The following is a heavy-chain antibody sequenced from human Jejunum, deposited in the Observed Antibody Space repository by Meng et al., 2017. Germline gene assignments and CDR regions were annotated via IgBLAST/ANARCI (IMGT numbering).Heavy chain of an antibody. J-gene: IGHJ4*02. D-gene: IGHD2-2*02. V-gene: IGHV5-51*01. CDR3: VRRSLAKYTSGPIAY. Sequence: GESLKISCKGSGYTFTTYWIGWVRQMPGKGLEWMGIIYPGDSETKYSPSFQGQVTFSADKSINIAYLQWSSLKASDTAMYYCVRRSLAKYTSGPIAYWGQGNLVNGAS. CDR2: IYPGDSET. CDR1: GYTFTTYW.